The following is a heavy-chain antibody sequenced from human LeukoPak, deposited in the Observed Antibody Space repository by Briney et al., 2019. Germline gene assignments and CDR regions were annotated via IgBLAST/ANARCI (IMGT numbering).Heavy chain of an antibody. CDR3: ARAVSSINWFDP. CDR2: IYYSGST. Sequence: SETLSLTCTVSGGSISSGDYYWSWIRQPPGKGLEWIGYIYYSGSTYYNPSLKSRVTISVDTSKNQFSLKLSSVTAADTAVYYCARAVSSINWFDPWGQGTLVTVSS. D-gene: IGHD2-8*01. J-gene: IGHJ5*02. V-gene: IGHV4-30-4*01. CDR1: GGSISSGDYY.